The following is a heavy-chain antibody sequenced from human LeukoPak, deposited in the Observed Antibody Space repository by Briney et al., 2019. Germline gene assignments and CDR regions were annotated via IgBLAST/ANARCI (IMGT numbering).Heavy chain of an antibody. J-gene: IGHJ4*02. CDR2: RHYSGST. V-gene: IGHV4-61*01. D-gene: IGHD6-13*01. CDR1: GGSVSSGNYY. Sequence: PSETLSLTCTVSGGSVSSGNYYWSWIRQPPGKGLEWIGYRHYSGSTNYNPSLKSRVTISVDTSKNQFSLKLSSVTAADTAVYYCARRSFYSSRYDYWGQGALVTVSS. CDR3: ARRSFYSSRYDY.